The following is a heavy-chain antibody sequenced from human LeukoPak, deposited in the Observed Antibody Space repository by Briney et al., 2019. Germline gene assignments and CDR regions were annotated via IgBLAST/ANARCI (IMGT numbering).Heavy chain of an antibody. Sequence: GASVKVSCKASGYTFTGYYMHWVRQAPGQGLEWMGWINLNSGGTNYAQKFQGRVTMTRDTSISTAYMELSRLRSDDTAVYYCARDLGSSWYGNWFDPWGQGTLVTVSS. CDR3: ARDLGSSWYGNWFDP. V-gene: IGHV1-2*02. CDR2: INLNSGGT. CDR1: GYTFTGYY. D-gene: IGHD6-13*01. J-gene: IGHJ5*02.